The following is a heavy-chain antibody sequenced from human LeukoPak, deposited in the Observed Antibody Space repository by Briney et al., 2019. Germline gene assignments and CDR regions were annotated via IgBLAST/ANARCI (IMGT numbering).Heavy chain of an antibody. D-gene: IGHD3-10*01. J-gene: IGHJ4*02. V-gene: IGHV3-21*01. CDR3: ARGWFGEFPDY. CDR1: GFRFSTSA. CDR2: ISSTSSHI. Sequence: GGSLRLSCAASGFRFSTSAMSWVRQAPGKGLEWVSSISSTSSHIYYADSMKGRFTISRDNAKNSLYLQMNSLRAEDTAVYYCARGWFGEFPDYWGQGTQVTVSS.